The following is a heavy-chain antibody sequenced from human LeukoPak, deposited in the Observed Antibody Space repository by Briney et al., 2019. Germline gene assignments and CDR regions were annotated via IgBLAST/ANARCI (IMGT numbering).Heavy chain of an antibody. CDR1: GGSFSGYY. D-gene: IGHD6-13*01. V-gene: IGHV4-34*01. CDR2: ISHSGST. J-gene: IGHJ6*02. Sequence: SETLSLTCAVYGGSFSGYYWSWIRQPPGKGLEWIGEISHSGSTNCNPSLKSRVTISVDTSKNQFSLKLSSVTAADTAVYYCARGAPGDIAAAGADYYYGMDVWGQGTTVTVSS. CDR3: ARGAPGDIAAAGADYYYGMDV.